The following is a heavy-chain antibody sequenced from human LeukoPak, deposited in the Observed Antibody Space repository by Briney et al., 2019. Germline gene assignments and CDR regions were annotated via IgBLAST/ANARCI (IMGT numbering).Heavy chain of an antibody. V-gene: IGHV3-74*01. D-gene: IGHD3-3*01. J-gene: IGHJ6*02. CDR1: GFTFSSYW. CDR2: INIDGGST. Sequence: GGSRGLSCAASGFTFSSYWMHWVRQAPGKGLVWVSRINIDGGSTSYADSVKGRFTISRDNAKNTLYLQMNSLRAEDTAVYYCARELYYDFWSGYYPIYYYYYGMGVWGQGTTVTVSS. CDR3: ARELYYDFWSGYYPIYYYYYGMGV.